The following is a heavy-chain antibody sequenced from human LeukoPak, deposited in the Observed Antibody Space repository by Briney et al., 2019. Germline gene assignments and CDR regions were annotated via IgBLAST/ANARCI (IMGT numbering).Heavy chain of an antibody. Sequence: GGSLRLSCTGSRFTFGDYAMSWLRQAPGKGLECVAFIKSKVYGGTTKYAASVKGRFTVSRDDSKTTAYLQMDSLKTEDTAVYYCTRDIVGGYGYFDYWGQGALVTVSS. V-gene: IGHV3-49*03. CDR3: TRDIVGGYGYFDY. D-gene: IGHD3-16*01. CDR1: RFTFGDYA. J-gene: IGHJ4*02. CDR2: IKSKVYGGTT.